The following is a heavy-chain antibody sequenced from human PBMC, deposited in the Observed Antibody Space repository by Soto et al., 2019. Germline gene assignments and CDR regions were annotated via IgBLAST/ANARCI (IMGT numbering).Heavy chain of an antibody. Sequence: SVKVSCKASGYIFTGYYMHWVRQAPGQGLEWMGWINPNSGDTKYAQKFQGRVIMTRDTSISTASVELSSLTSDDTAVYYCARASEGSRWSISQFDNWGLGIQVTVS. CDR2: INPNSGDT. V-gene: IGHV1-2*02. CDR1: GYIFTGYY. CDR3: ARASEGSRWSISQFDN. D-gene: IGHD6-13*01. J-gene: IGHJ4*02.